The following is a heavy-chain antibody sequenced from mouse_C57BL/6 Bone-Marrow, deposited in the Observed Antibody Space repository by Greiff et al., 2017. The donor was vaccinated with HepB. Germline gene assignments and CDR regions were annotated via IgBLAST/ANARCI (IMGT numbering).Heavy chain of an antibody. CDR2: IDPSDSYT. D-gene: IGHD2-4*01. CDR1: GYTFTSYW. J-gene: IGHJ2*01. V-gene: IGHV1-50*01. CDR3: AKDYPYFDY. Sequence: QVQLQQPGAELVKPGASVKLSCKASGYTFTSYWMQWVKQRPGQGLEWIGEIDPSDSYTNYNQKFKGKATLTVDTSSSTAYMQLSSLTSEDSAVYYCAKDYPYFDYWGQGTTLTVSS.